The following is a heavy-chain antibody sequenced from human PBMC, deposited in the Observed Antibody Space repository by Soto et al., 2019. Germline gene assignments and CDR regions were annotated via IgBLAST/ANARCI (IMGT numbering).Heavy chain of an antibody. D-gene: IGHD3-22*01. CDR1: AFTFNTYA. Sequence: EVQLLESGGGLVQPGGSLSLSCAAPAFTFNTYAMTWVRQAPGKGLEWVSGIGGSGRTTYYADSVKGRFTISRDNSNNTLFLQMNSLRAEDTAVYYCAKSRYSDSSGDFYDYWGQGTLVTISS. V-gene: IGHV3-23*01. CDR2: IGGSGRTT. J-gene: IGHJ4*02. CDR3: AKSRYSDSSGDFYDY.